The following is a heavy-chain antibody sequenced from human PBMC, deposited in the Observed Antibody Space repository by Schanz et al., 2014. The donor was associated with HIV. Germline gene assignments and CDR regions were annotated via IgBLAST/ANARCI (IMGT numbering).Heavy chain of an antibody. CDR2: ISPSNGNT. V-gene: IGHV1-18*01. CDR3: AGGKKWLALLFDF. Sequence: QVQLVQSGAEVKKPGASVRVSCKTSGYIFTSNGISWVRQAPGQGLEWMGWISPSNGNTNYAQKFQGRVTMTTDTSTSTAYMDLRSLRSEDTAVYYCAGGKKWLALLFDFWGQGTLVTVSS. D-gene: IGHD6-19*01. J-gene: IGHJ4*02. CDR1: GYIFTSNG.